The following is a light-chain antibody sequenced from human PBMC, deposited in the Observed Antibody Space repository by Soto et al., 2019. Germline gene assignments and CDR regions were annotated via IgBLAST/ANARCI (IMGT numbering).Light chain of an antibody. J-gene: IGKJ2*01. V-gene: IGKV3-15*01. CDR1: QSVSSK. CDR3: QQYGSSPYT. Sequence: EIVMTQSPATLSVSPGERATLSCRASQSVSSKLAWYQQKPGQAPRLLIYGASTRATGIPASFSGSGSGTEFTLTISSLQSEDFAVYYCQQYGSSPYTFGLGTKLEIK. CDR2: GAS.